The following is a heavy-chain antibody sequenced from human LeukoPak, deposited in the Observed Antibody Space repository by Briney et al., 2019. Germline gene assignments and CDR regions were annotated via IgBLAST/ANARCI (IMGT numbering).Heavy chain of an antibody. V-gene: IGHV3-7*01. CDR3: ARDRWELRGEFVY. Sequence: GGSLRLSCAASGFTFINYWMSWVRQAPGKGLEWVANIKQDGSEKFYVDSVKGRFTISRDNAKNSLYLQMNSLRAEDTAVYYCARDRWELRGEFVYWGQGTLVTVSS. D-gene: IGHD1-26*01. CDR1: GFTFINYW. CDR2: IKQDGSEK. J-gene: IGHJ4*02.